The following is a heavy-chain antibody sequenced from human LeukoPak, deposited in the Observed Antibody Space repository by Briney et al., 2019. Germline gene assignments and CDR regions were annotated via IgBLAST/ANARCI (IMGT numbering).Heavy chain of an antibody. J-gene: IGHJ6*03. V-gene: IGHV3-23*01. CDR2: ISGSGDNT. CDR1: GFTFSSYA. CDR3: AKRQSYYMDV. Sequence: LAGGSLRLSCAASGFTFSSYAMSWVRQAPGKGLEWVSTISGSGDNTYYADSVKGRFTISRDNSKNTLYLQMNSLRAEDTAVYYCAKRQSYYMDVWGKGTTVTVSS.